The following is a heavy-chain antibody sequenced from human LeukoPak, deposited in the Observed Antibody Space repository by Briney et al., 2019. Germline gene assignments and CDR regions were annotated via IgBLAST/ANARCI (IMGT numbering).Heavy chain of an antibody. CDR3: ARHISSGGTYAHFDY. CDR1: GSMYNYY. V-gene: IGHV4-59*08. J-gene: IGHJ4*02. D-gene: IGHD1-26*01. Sequence: SETLSLTCAVSGSMYNYYWSWIRQPPGKGLEWIGYIHYSGSTNYNPSLKSRVTMSLDTSNNQVSLKLNSVTAADTAVYYCARHISSGGTYAHFDYWGQGTLVTVSS. CDR2: IHYSGST.